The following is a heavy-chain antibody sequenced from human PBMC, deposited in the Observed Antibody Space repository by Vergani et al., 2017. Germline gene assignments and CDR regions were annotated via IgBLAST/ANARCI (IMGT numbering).Heavy chain of an antibody. D-gene: IGHD3-9*01. CDR3: ARGDYGILTGYRY. CDR2: INPSGGHT. CDR1: GYTFSNYY. V-gene: IGHV1-46*03. J-gene: IGHJ4*01. Sequence: QVQVVQSGAEVKRSGASVKVSCKTSGYTFSNYYMHWVRQAPGQGLEWMGIINPSGGHTNYAQKFQGRGTMTSDTSTSTVYMELSNLRSEDTAIYYCARGDYGILTGYRYWGQGTLVTVSA.